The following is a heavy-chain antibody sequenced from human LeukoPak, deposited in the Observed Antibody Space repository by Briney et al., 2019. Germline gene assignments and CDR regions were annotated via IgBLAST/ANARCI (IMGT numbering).Heavy chain of an antibody. V-gene: IGHV1-46*01. D-gene: IGHD2-2*01. Sequence: ASVKVSCKASGSTFTSYNMHWIRQAPGQGLEWMGIINLSGSSRSYAQKFQGRVTMTRDTSISTAYMELSRLGTDDTAVEDCSRDPGLHCSSLRNWFDHWGHGTLVTVSS. CDR3: SRDPGLHCSSLRNWFDH. J-gene: IGHJ5*02. CDR1: GSTFTSYN. CDR2: INLSGSSR.